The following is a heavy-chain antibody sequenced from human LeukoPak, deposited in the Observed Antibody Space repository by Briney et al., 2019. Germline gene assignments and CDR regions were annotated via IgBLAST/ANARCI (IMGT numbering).Heavy chain of an antibody. J-gene: IGHJ6*02. Sequence: GGSLRLSCAASGFTFSSHGTHWVRQAPGKGLEWVTFISYDGSNKDYADSVKGRFTISRDNSKNTLYLQVDSLRPEDTAAYYCARGGAAGIYGMDVWGQGAIMTVTS. V-gene: IGHV3-30*02. CDR1: GFTFSSHG. CDR3: ARGGAAGIYGMDV. CDR2: ISYDGSNK. D-gene: IGHD6-13*01.